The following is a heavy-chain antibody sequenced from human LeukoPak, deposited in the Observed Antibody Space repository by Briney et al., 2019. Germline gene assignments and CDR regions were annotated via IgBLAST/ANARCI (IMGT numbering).Heavy chain of an antibody. CDR2: INHSGST. D-gene: IGHD3-10*01. CDR3: ARRGSWFGEFLLNYYYYYMDV. V-gene: IGHV4-34*01. Sequence: ASETLSLTCAVYGGSFSGYYWSWIRQPPGKGLEWIGEINHSGSTNYNPSLKSRVTISVDTSKNQFSLKLSSVTAADTAVYYCARRGSWFGEFLLNYYYYYMDVWGKGTTVTISS. J-gene: IGHJ6*03. CDR1: GGSFSGYY.